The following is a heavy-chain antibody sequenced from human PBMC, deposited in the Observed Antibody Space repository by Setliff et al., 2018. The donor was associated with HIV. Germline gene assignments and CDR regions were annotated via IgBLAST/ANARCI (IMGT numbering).Heavy chain of an antibody. D-gene: IGHD1-1*01. CDR3: ARWGETTGIKAFDL. CDR2: VFHTGTT. CDR1: GGSIRGDDYY. J-gene: IGHJ3*01. Sequence: PSETLSLTCTVSGGSIRGDDYYWTWIRQHPGKGLEWIGYVFHTGTTYYNPSLKSRLTLSVDTSKNQFSLKLSSVTAADTAVYYCARWGETTGIKAFDLWGQGTMVTVSS. V-gene: IGHV4-31*03.